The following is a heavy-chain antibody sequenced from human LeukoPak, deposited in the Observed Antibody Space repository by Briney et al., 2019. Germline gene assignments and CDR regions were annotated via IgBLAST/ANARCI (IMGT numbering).Heavy chain of an antibody. V-gene: IGHV3-23*01. CDR3: ARGNNGWYYFDY. CDR2: ISGGSTST. Sequence: GGSLRLSCAATGFTFSTYAMSWVRQAPGKGLEWVSGISGGSTSTYYADSVKGRFTIARDTSKNTLFLQMNSLRAEDTAIYYCARGNNGWYYFDYWGQGTLVTVSS. J-gene: IGHJ4*02. D-gene: IGHD6-19*01. CDR1: GFTFSTYA.